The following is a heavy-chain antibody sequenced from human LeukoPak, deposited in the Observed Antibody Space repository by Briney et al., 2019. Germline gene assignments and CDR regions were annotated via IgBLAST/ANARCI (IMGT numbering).Heavy chain of an antibody. V-gene: IGHV3-11*01. CDR1: GFTFSDYY. D-gene: IGHD5-18*01. CDR3: AREGEFLDTAMPRYYYGMDV. J-gene: IGHJ6*02. CDR2: ISSSGSTI. Sequence: PGGSLRLSCAAFGFTFSDYYMSWIRQAPGKGLEWVSYISSSGSTIYYADSVKGRFTISRDNAKNSLYLQMNSLRAEDTAVYYCAREGEFLDTAMPRYYYGMDVWGQGTTVTVSS.